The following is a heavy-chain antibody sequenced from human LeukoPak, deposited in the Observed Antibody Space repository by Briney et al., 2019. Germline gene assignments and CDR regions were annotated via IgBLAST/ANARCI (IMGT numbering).Heavy chain of an antibody. CDR2: ISYDGSNK. Sequence: PGRSLRLSCAASGFTFSSYAMHWVRQAPGKGLEWVAVISYDGSNKYYADSVKGRFTISRDNSKNTLYLQMNSLRAEDTAVYYCARDHHYYDSSGFQLEYFDLWGRGTLVTVSS. CDR1: GFTFSSYA. CDR3: ARDHHYYDSSGFQLEYFDL. D-gene: IGHD3-22*01. J-gene: IGHJ2*01. V-gene: IGHV3-30*14.